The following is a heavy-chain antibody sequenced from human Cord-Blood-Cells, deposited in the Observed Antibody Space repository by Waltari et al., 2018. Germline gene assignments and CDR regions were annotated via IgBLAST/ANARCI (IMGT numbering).Heavy chain of an antibody. V-gene: IGHV3-53*04. CDR1: GLTVSSTY. CDR2: IYSGGST. J-gene: IGHJ3*02. D-gene: IGHD1-26*01. Sequence: EVQLVESGGGLVQPGGSLRLSCAASGLTVSSTYMSWVRQAPGKGLELVSVIYSGGSTYYADSVKGRFTISRHNSKNTLYLQMNSLRAEDTAVYYCARLLNGAFDIWGQGTMVTVSS. CDR3: ARLLNGAFDI.